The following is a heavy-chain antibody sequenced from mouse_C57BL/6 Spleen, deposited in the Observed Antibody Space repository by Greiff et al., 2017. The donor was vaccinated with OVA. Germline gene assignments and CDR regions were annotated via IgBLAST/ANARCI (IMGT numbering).Heavy chain of an antibody. Sequence: QVQLQQSGAELMKPGASVKLSCKATGYTFTGYWKEGVKQRPGHGLEWIGELLPGRGCTTSNEQFKGKDTFTTDTSYNTAYMQLSSLTTEDADIYYCARKIPRGFAYWGKGTLVTVAA. CDR2: LLPGRGCT. D-gene: IGHD5-1-1*01. J-gene: IGHJ3*01. CDR1: GYTFTGYW. CDR3: ARKIPRGFAY. V-gene: IGHV1-9*01.